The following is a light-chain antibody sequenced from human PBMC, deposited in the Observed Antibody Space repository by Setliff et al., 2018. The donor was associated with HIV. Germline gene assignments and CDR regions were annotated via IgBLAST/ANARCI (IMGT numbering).Light chain of an antibody. J-gene: IGLJ1*01. CDR1: SSDIGAGYD. Sequence: PSVSGAPGQRVTISCTGSSSDIGAGYDVHWYQHLPGAAPKLVIFDNNNRPSGVPDRFSGSKSGTSASLAITGLQAEDEADYYCHSYDGRLDGLHVFGTGTKV. CDR2: DNN. CDR3: HSYDGRLDGLHV. V-gene: IGLV1-40*01.